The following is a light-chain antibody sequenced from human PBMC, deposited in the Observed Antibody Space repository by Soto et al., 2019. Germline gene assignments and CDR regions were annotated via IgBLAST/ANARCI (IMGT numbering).Light chain of an antibody. CDR1: QSVLYSSNNKNN. V-gene: IGKV4-1*01. Sequence: DIVMTQSPDSLAVSLGERATINCKSSQSVLYSSNNKNNLAWYQQKPGQLPKVLIYWASTRESGVPDRFSGSGSGTDFTLTISSLQAEDVAVYHCQQYYSTPITFGQGTRLEIK. J-gene: IGKJ5*01. CDR2: WAS. CDR3: QQYYSTPIT.